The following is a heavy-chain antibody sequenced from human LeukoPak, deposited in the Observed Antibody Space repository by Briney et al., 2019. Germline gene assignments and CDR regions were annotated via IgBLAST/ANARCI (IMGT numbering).Heavy chain of an antibody. CDR2: IYYSGST. CDR1: GGSISSGDYY. CDR3: ARANGYYDIFSVQDHDAFDI. J-gene: IGHJ3*02. D-gene: IGHD3-9*01. V-gene: IGHV4-30-4*08. Sequence: KSSETLSLTCTVSGGSISSGDYYWSWIRQPPGKGLELIGYIYYSGSTYYNPSLKSRVTISVDTSKNQFSLKLSSVTAADTAVYYCARANGYYDIFSVQDHDAFDIWGQGTMVTVSS.